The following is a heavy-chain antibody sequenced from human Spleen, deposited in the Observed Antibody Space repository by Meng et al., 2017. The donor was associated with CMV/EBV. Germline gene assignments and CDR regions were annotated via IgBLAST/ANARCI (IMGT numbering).Heavy chain of an antibody. Sequence: SSNYMSWVRQATGKGLEWVSVIYSGGSTYYADSVKGRFTISRDNSKNTLYLQMNSLRAEDTAVYYCARGLSPGYCSSTSCSDWYFDLWGRGTLVTVSS. CDR3: ARGLSPGYCSSTSCSDWYFDL. D-gene: IGHD2-2*01. J-gene: IGHJ2*01. CDR2: IYSGGST. V-gene: IGHV3-53*01. CDR1: SSNY.